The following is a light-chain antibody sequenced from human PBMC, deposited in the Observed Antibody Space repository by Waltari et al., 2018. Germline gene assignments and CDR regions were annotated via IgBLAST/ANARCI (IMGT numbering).Light chain of an antibody. CDR1: QSICSY. J-gene: IGKJ1*01. CDR2: IAS. V-gene: IGKV1-39*01. CDR3: QQSYSTPRT. Sequence: DIQMTQSPSSLSASVGDRVTITCRASQSICSYLTWYQQKPGRAPDVLISIASSLQSWVPSRFSGSGSGTDFTLTISILQPEDFATYYCQQSYSTPRTFGQGTKVEIK.